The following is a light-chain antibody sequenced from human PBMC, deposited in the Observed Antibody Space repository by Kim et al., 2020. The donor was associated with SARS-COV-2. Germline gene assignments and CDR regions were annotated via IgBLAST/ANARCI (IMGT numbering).Light chain of an antibody. Sequence: GDRVTITCRASQSISSWLAWYQQKPGKAPKLLIYDASSLESGVPSRFSGSGSGTEFNLTISSLQPDAFATYYCQQYNSYPWTFGQGTKG. CDR1: QSISSW. J-gene: IGKJ1*01. CDR2: DAS. V-gene: IGKV1-5*01. CDR3: QQYNSYPWT.